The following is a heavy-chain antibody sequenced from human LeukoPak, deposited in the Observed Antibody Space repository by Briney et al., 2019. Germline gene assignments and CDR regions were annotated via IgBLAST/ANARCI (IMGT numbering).Heavy chain of an antibody. D-gene: IGHD3-10*01. V-gene: IGHV3-7*01. CDR1: GFPFHNYW. J-gene: IGHJ4*02. Sequence: PGGSLRLSCVASGFPFHNYWMTWVRQAPGKGLEWVANIDQDEKEKYYVDSVKGRFTISRDNAEKSLYLEMNSLGVEDTARYYSARGLYGSGRRSLMALWGPGTLVTVSS. CDR2: IDQDEKEK. CDR3: ARGLYGSGRRSLMAL.